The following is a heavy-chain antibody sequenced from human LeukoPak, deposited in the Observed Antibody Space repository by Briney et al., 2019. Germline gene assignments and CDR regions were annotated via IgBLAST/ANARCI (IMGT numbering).Heavy chain of an antibody. CDR3: YCSGGYCWNY. V-gene: IGHV3-23*01. J-gene: IGHJ4*02. CDR2: ISASGAST. D-gene: IGHD2-15*01. CDR1: GVTFSSYG. Sequence: GGTLRLSCAASGVTFSSYGMSWVRQAPGKGLEWVSAISASGASTYYADSVKGRFTISRDNSKNTLYLQMNSLRAEDTAVYYCYCSGGYCWNYWGQGTLVTVSS.